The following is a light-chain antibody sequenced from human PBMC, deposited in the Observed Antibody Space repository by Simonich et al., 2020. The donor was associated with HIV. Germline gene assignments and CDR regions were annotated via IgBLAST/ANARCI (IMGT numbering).Light chain of an antibody. Sequence: EIVMTQFPATLSVSPGERATLSCRASQSISNNLAWYQQKPGQAPRLLTNGASTRATGIPARFSGSGSGTDFTLTISSLQAEDVAVYYCQQYLGTPRTFGQGTKVEIK. J-gene: IGKJ1*01. CDR3: QQYLGTPRT. CDR1: QSISNN. CDR2: GAS. V-gene: IGKV3-15*01.